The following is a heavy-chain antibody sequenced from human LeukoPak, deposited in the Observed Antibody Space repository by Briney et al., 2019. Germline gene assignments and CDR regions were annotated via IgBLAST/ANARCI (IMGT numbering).Heavy chain of an antibody. V-gene: IGHV4-34*01. J-gene: IGHJ4*02. D-gene: IGHD2-2*01. Sequence: SETLSLTCAVYGGYFSGNHWSWIRQPPGRGLEWIGQINYSGSTNYNPSLKSRVTISADTSKNQFSLKLNSVTAADTAVYYCARGSSSPDYWGQGTLVTVSS. CDR1: GGYFSGNH. CDR3: ARGSSSPDY. CDR2: INYSGST.